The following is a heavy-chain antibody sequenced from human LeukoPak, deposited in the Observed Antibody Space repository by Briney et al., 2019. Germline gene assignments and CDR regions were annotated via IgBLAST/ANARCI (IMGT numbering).Heavy chain of an antibody. Sequence: SVKVSCKASGGTFSTNAISWVRQAPGQGLEWMGGIIPMFGTGNYAQKFQGRVTITADESTSTAYMELSSLRSEDTAVYYCVRDMGGHDFYFNYWGQGTLVTVSS. CDR1: GGTFSTNA. CDR3: VRDMGGHDFYFNY. J-gene: IGHJ4*02. CDR2: IIPMFGTG. V-gene: IGHV1-69*01. D-gene: IGHD5-12*01.